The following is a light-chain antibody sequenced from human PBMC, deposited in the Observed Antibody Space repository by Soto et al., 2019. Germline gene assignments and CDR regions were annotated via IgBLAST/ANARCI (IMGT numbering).Light chain of an antibody. CDR2: EVS. CDR1: SSDVGGYNF. CDR3: SSYAGSNIYV. J-gene: IGLJ1*01. V-gene: IGLV2-8*01. Sequence: QSALAQPPSASGSPGQSVTISCTGTSSDVGGYNFVSWYQHHPGKAPKVIIYEVSKRPSGVPNRFSGSKSGNTASLTVSGLQAEDEADYYCSSYAGSNIYVFGTGTKLTV.